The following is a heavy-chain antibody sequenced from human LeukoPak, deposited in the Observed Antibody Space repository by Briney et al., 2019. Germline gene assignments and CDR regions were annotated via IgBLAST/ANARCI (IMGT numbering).Heavy chain of an antibody. CDR2: IWYDGSNK. CDR3: ARTFYYDSSPIDY. D-gene: IGHD3-22*01. V-gene: IGHV3-33*01. CDR1: GFTFSSYG. J-gene: IGHJ4*02. Sequence: GGSLRLSCAASGFTFSSYGMHWVRQAPGKGLEWVAVIWYDGSNKYYADSVKGRFTISRDNAKSSLYLQMNSLRAEDTAVYYCARTFYYDSSPIDYWGQGTLVTVSS.